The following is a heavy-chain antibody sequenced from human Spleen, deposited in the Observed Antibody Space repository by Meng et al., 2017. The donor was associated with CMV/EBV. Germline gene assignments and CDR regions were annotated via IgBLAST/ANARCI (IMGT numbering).Heavy chain of an antibody. Sequence: GGSLRLSCAASGFSFSSYGMHWVRQAPGKGLEWVAFIHYGTNDKYYADSVKGRFTISRDNSKNTLYLQMYSLRAEDTAVYYCARGAYSSSLGPWGQGTLVTVSS. J-gene: IGHJ5*02. V-gene: IGHV3-30*02. D-gene: IGHD6-6*01. CDR2: IHYGTNDK. CDR1: GFSFSSYG. CDR3: ARGAYSSSLGP.